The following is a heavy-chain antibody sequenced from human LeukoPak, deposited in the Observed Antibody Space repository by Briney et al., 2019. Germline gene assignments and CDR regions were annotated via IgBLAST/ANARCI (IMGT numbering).Heavy chain of an antibody. Sequence: TLSLTCTVSGGSISSGGYYWSWIRQHPGKGLEWIGYIYYSGSTYYNPSLKSRVTISVDTSKNQFSLKLSSVTAADTAVYYCARESYCSGGSCYRWYFDLWGRGTLVTVSS. CDR1: GGSISSGGYY. J-gene: IGHJ2*01. CDR3: ARESYCSGGSCYRWYFDL. V-gene: IGHV4-31*03. D-gene: IGHD2-15*01. CDR2: IYYSGST.